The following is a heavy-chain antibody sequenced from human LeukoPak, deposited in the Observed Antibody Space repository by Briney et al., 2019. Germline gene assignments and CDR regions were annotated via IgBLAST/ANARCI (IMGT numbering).Heavy chain of an antibody. CDR1: GFTFSNCA. CDR2: ITGSGGST. J-gene: IGHJ3*01. Sequence: GGSLRLSCAASGFTFSNCAMTRVRQAPGKGLEWVSVITGSGGSTYYSDSVKGRFTISRDNSKNMVYLQMSSLTAEDTALYYCAKDVTIFGGAGSAFDVWGQGTMVTVSS. CDR3: AKDVTIFGGAGSAFDV. V-gene: IGHV3-23*01. D-gene: IGHD3-3*01.